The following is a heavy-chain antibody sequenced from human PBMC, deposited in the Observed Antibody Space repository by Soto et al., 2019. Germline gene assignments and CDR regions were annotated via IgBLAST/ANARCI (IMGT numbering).Heavy chain of an antibody. D-gene: IGHD1-1*01. V-gene: IGHV3-30*04. CDR3: ARGRYSTTWNAGFHP. Sequence: GGSLRLSCAAFGFTFSTYAMHWVRQAPGKGLEWVAVISYDGRNEFYADSVKGRFSIFRDNSKNTLSLQMNSLRKEDTAVYYCARGRYSTTWNAGFHPWGQGALVTVSS. J-gene: IGHJ5*02. CDR2: ISYDGRNE. CDR1: GFTFSTYA.